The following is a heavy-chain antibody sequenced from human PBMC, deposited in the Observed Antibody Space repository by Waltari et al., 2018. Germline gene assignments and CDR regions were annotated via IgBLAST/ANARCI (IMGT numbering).Heavy chain of an antibody. CDR2: INSGGYT. CDR1: GFNVISNT. Sequence: EVQLVESGGGLIQPGGSLRLSCVASGFNVISNTMRWVRQAPGKGVEWVSVINSGGYTHYADSVKGRFTISRDNSKNTVYLQMNTLRAEDTALYYCARDVTGYYYFDLWGRGTLVTVSS. CDR3: ARDVTGYYYFDL. V-gene: IGHV3-53*01. J-gene: IGHJ2*01.